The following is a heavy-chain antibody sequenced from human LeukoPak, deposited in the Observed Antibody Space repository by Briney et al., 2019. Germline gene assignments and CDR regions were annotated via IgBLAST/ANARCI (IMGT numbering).Heavy chain of an antibody. V-gene: IGHV1-69*04. Sequence: GASVKVSCKASGGIFSSFAISWVRQAPGQGLEWMGRIIPILNITNYAQNFQGRLTITADKSTTTAYIELTSLISEDTAVFYCAKSESGDAFDIWGQGTMVTVSS. CDR3: AKSESGDAFDI. CDR1: GGIFSSFA. CDR2: IIPILNIT. J-gene: IGHJ3*02.